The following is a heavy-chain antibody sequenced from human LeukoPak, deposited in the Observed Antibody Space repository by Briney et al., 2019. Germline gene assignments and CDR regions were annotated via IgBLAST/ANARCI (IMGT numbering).Heavy chain of an antibody. CDR1: GGSISSSSYY. V-gene: IGHV4-39*01. CDR3: ARRDISSSWTFDY. D-gene: IGHD6-13*01. J-gene: IGHJ4*02. Sequence: PSETLSLTCTVSGGSISSSSYYWGWIRQPPGKGLEWIGSIYYSGSTYYNPSLKSRVTISVDTSKNQFSLKLSSVTAADTAVYYCARRDISSSWTFDYWGQGTLVTVSS. CDR2: IYYSGST.